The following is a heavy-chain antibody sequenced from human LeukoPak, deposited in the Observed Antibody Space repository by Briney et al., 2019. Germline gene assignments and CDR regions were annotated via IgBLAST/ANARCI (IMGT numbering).Heavy chain of an antibody. V-gene: IGHV1-2*02. CDR2: INPDSGGT. J-gene: IGHJ6*02. CDR1: GYTFTGYY. D-gene: IGHD6-19*01. Sequence: RASVKVSCKACGYTFTGYYMHWVRQAPGQGLEWMGWINPDSGGTNYAQKFQGRVTMTRDTSISTAYMELSRLISDDTAVYYCASRCSGAFRCYGMDVWGQGTTVTVSS. CDR3: ASRCSGAFRCYGMDV.